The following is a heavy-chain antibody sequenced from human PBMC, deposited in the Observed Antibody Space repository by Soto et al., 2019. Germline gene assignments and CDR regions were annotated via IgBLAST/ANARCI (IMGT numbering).Heavy chain of an antibody. Sequence: QLQLQESGSGLVKPSQTLSLTCAVSGGSISSGGYSWSWIRQPPGKGLEWIGYIYHSGSTYYNPSLKSRVTISVDRSKNQFSLKLSSVTAADTAVYYCARYGSGSYYRDAFDIWGQGTMVTVSS. CDR3: ARYGSGSYYRDAFDI. CDR1: GGSISSGGYS. CDR2: IYHSGST. D-gene: IGHD3-10*01. J-gene: IGHJ3*02. V-gene: IGHV4-30-2*01.